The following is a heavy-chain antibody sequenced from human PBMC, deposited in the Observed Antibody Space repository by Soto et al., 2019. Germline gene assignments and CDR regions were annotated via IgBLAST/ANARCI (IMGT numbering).Heavy chain of an antibody. D-gene: IGHD3-3*01. CDR2: INTNTGNP. V-gene: IGHV7-4-1*01. CDR1: GYTFTSSA. J-gene: IGHJ6*02. CDR3: AREPPMSYDFWSGHIFDYYYYGMDV. Sequence: ASVKVSCKASGYTFTSSAMNWVRQAPGQGLEWMGWINTNTGNPTYAQGFTGRFVFSLDTSVSTAYLQICSLKAEDTAVYYCAREPPMSYDFWSGHIFDYYYYGMDVWGQGTTVTVSS.